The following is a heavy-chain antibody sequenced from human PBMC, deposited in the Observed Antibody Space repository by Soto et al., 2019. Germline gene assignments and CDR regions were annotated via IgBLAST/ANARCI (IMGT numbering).Heavy chain of an antibody. CDR3: VRGIPSQYTTNWLYWYFDL. Sequence: PGGSLRLSCGAPGVTFKDYGMHWVRQAPGKGLEWVAVISYDGKQTYYADSVKVRFTISKDKSKRTLFLQMNSLRADDTALYFCVRGIPSQYTTNWLYWYFDLWGRGTQVTVSS. D-gene: IGHD1-1*01. CDR1: GVTFKDYG. V-gene: IGHV3-30*03. CDR2: ISYDGKQT. J-gene: IGHJ2*01.